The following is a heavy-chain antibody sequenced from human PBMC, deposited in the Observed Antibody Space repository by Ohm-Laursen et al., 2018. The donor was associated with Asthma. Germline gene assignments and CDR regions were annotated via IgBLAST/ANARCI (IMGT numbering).Heavy chain of an antibody. CDR2: ISSTGSPI. Sequence: SLRLSCAASGFTFSNYNMNWVRQAPGKGLEWLSYISSTGSPIYYADSVKGRFTISRDNAKNSLYLQMNSLRDEDTAVYYCARDGTTRVSFGMDVWGQGTTVTVSS. J-gene: IGHJ6*02. V-gene: IGHV3-48*02. CDR1: GFTFSNYN. CDR3: ARDGTTRVSFGMDV. D-gene: IGHD1-1*01.